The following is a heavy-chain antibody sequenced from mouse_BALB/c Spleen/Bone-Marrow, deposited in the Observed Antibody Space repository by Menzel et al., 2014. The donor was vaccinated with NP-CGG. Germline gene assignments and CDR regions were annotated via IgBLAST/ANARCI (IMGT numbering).Heavy chain of an antibody. CDR1: GFTFTDYY. D-gene: IGHD1-1*02. CDR3: ARAMVGFFFAS. Sequence: EVNRMKSGGDLVQPGVTLRLSCATSGFTFTDYYMNWVRQPPGKALEWLAFIRNKAYGYTTEYSASVKGRFTISRDNSQNILYLQMNTLRAEDSATYYCARAMVGFFFASWGHG. CDR2: IRNKAYGYTT. V-gene: IGHV7-3*02. J-gene: IGHJ2*01.